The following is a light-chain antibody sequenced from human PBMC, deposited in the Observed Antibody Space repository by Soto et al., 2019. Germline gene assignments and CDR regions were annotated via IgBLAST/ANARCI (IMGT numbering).Light chain of an antibody. Sequence: QSALTQPPSLSGSPGQSVAVSCSGTSSDIGAYNRVSWYQQPPGTAPKLMIYDVNNRPSGVPDRFSGSKSGNTASLTISGLQADDEADYYCSSFTSSNPYVFGTGPNFTVL. J-gene: IGLJ1*01. CDR3: SSFTSSNPYV. CDR2: DVN. CDR1: SSDIGAYNR. V-gene: IGLV2-18*02.